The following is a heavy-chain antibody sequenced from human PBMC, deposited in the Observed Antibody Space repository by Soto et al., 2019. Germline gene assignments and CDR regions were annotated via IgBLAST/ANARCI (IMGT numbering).Heavy chain of an antibody. J-gene: IGHJ4*02. Sequence: QVQLQESGPGLVKPSQTLSLTCTVSGGSISSGGYYWSRSRQHPGKGLEWIGYIYYSGSTYYNPSLKSRVTISVDTSKNQFSLKLSSVTAADTAVYYCARALAARYPIDYWGQGTLVTVSS. D-gene: IGHD6-6*01. CDR2: IYYSGST. CDR1: GGSISSGGYY. CDR3: ARALAARYPIDY. V-gene: IGHV4-31*03.